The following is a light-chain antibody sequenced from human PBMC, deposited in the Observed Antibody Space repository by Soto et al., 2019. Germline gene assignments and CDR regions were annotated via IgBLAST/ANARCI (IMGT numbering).Light chain of an antibody. V-gene: IGLV2-23*02. J-gene: IGLJ3*02. CDR3: CSYAGSTTWV. CDR1: SSDVGSYNL. Sequence: QSALTQPASVSGSPGQSITNSCTGTSSDVGSYNLVSWYQQHPGKAPKVMIYEVTKRPSGVSNRFSGSKSGNTASLTVSGLQAEDEADYYCCSYAGSTTWVFGGGTKLTVL. CDR2: EVT.